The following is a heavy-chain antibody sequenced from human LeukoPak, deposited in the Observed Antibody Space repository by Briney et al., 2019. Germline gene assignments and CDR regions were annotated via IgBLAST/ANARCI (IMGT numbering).Heavy chain of an antibody. D-gene: IGHD2/OR15-2a*01. Sequence: GGSLRLSCAASGFTFSNAWMSWVRQAPGKGLEWVGRIKNKTDGGTTDYAAPVKGRFTISRDDSKNTLYLQMNSLKTEDTAVYYCTSFLDYWGQGTLVTVSS. V-gene: IGHV3-15*01. CDR2: IKNKTDGGTT. CDR3: TSFLDY. J-gene: IGHJ4*02. CDR1: GFTFSNAW.